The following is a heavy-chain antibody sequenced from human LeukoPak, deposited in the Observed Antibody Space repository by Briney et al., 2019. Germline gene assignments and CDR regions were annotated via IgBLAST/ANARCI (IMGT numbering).Heavy chain of an antibody. CDR3: ARNQRRLDY. Sequence: PGGSLRLSCAAPGFTFSNYWMTWVRQAPGKELELVANIKQDGSEKYYVDSVKGRFTISRDNAKNSLYLQMNSLRAEDTAVYYCARNQRRLDYWGQGTLVTVSS. V-gene: IGHV3-7*01. CDR2: IKQDGSEK. D-gene: IGHD1-14*01. CDR1: GFTFSNYW. J-gene: IGHJ4*02.